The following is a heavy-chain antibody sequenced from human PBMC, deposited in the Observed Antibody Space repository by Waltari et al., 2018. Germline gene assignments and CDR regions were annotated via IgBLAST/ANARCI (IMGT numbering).Heavy chain of an antibody. CDR3: AREYCSSTSCYGRLGGGPPAFDY. J-gene: IGHJ4*02. CDR1: GFTFSRYG. D-gene: IGHD2-2*01. CDR2: IWYDGSNK. V-gene: IGHV3-33*01. Sequence: QVQLVESGGGVVQPGRSLRLSCAASGFTFSRYGMHWVRQAPGKGLEGVAVIWYDGSNKYYADSVKGRFTISRDNSKNTLYLQMNSLRAEDTAVYYCAREYCSSTSCYGRLGGGPPAFDYWGQGTLVTVSS.